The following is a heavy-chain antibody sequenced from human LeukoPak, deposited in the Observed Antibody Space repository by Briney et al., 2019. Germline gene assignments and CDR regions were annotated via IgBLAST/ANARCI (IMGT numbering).Heavy chain of an antibody. CDR2: IKEDGSEK. J-gene: IGHJ4*02. CDR1: RFTFSDYY. V-gene: IGHV3-7*01. D-gene: IGHD5-18*01. CDR3: ARDQGYRYGSTYRSTVFDY. Sequence: PGGSLRLSCAASRFTFSDYYMTWVRQAPGRGLEWVANIKEDGSEKNYVDSVKGRFTISRDNAKNSVYLLLNSLTPEDTAVYYCARDQGYRYGSTYRSTVFDYWGQGTLVTVSS.